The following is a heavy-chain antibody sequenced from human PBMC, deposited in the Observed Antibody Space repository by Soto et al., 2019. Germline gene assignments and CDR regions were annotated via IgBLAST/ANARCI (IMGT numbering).Heavy chain of an antibody. CDR2: VFSSGIT. CDR1: HGSMSPHY. D-gene: IGHD6-13*01. J-gene: IGHJ4*02. CDR3: ARARTNSWYDFDS. Sequence: QVQLRESGPGLVKSPETLSLTCTVSHGSMSPHYWSWIRQPAGKGLEWIGRVFSSGITKYNPSLRSRVTMSIETSKNLFSLNLTSVTAADTALYYCARARTNSWYDFDSWGRGAPVTVSS. V-gene: IGHV4-4*07.